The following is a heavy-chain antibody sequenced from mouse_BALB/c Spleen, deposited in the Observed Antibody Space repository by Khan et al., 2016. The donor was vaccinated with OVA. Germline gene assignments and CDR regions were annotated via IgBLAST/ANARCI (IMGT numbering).Heavy chain of an antibody. CDR1: GYTFTSYT. V-gene: IGHV1-4*01. J-gene: IGHJ3*01. CDR2: INPSNGYT. CDR3: VRDVAYYRNGGWVAY. Sequence: VQLVESGAELARPGASVKMSCKASGYTFTSYTIHWIKLRPGQGLEWIGYINPSNGYTNYNQKFKDKATLTADKSSTTAYMQLSSLTSDDSAVYNCVRDVAYYRNGGWVAYWGQGTLVTVSA. D-gene: IGHD2-14*01.